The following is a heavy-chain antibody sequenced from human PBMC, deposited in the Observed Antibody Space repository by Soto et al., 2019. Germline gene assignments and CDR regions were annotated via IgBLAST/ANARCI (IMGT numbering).Heavy chain of an antibody. V-gene: IGHV5-51*01. Sequence: LGESLKISCKGSGYSFTSYWIGWVRQMPGKGLEWMGIIYPGDSDTRYSPSFQGQVTISADKSISTAYLQWSSLKASDTAMYYCPRVGRATVTMNHYYYGMDVWGKGPTVTVAS. J-gene: IGHJ6*04. CDR2: IYPGDSDT. D-gene: IGHD4-17*01. CDR3: PRVGRATVTMNHYYYGMDV. CDR1: GYSFTSYW.